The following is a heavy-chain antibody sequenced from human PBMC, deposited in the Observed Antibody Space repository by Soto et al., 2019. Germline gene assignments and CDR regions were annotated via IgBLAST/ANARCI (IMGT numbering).Heavy chain of an antibody. J-gene: IGHJ4*02. Sequence: QVQLVESGGGVVQPGRSLRLSCAASGFTFSSYAMHWVRQAPGKGLEWVAVISYDGSNKNYADSGKGRFTISRDSSKITLYVQINSVRAAYTAVSYCARADYGGDSFDYWGQGTLVPVSP. D-gene: IGHD4-17*01. CDR1: GFTFSSYA. CDR2: ISYDGSNK. V-gene: IGHV3-30-3*01. CDR3: ARADYGGDSFDY.